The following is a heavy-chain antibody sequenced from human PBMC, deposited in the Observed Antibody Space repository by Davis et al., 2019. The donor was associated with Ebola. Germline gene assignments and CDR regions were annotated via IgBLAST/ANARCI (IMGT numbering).Heavy chain of an antibody. Sequence: GGSLRLSCAASAFTFRSYSMNWVRQAPGKGLEWVSSISSSSSYIYYAGSLKGRFTISRDNAKNSLYLQMNSLRAEDTAVYYCARARDGYNCPDYWGQGTLVTVSS. CDR2: ISSSSSYI. CDR3: ARARDGYNCPDY. CDR1: AFTFRSYS. J-gene: IGHJ4*02. D-gene: IGHD5-24*01. V-gene: IGHV3-21*01.